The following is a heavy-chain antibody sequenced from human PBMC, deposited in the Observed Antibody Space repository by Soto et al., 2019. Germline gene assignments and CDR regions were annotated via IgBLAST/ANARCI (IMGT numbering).Heavy chain of an antibody. Sequence: EVVLLESGGGLEQPGGSLRLSCAASGFIFENFGMSWVRQAPGKGLEWISSISGSGFKKYYADSVKGRFTISRDNSKSTVYLELNNLSAEDTAAYHCAKNQGVELVPLATVDWFDPWGQGSVVTVSS. J-gene: IGHJ5*02. CDR3: AKNQGVELVPLATVDWFDP. D-gene: IGHD1-26*01. CDR2: ISGSGFKK. CDR1: GFIFENFG. V-gene: IGHV3-23*01.